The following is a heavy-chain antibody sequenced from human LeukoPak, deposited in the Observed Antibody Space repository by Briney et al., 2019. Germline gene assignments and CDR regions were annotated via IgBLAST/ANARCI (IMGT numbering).Heavy chain of an antibody. D-gene: IGHD2-15*01. Sequence: SETLSLTCTVSGGSISSYYWSWIRQPPGKGLEWIGYIYYSGSTYYNPSLKSRVTISVDTSKNQFSLKLSSVTAADTAVYYCARHCSGGSCFDYWGQGTLVTVSS. CDR2: IYYSGST. CDR3: ARHCSGGSCFDY. J-gene: IGHJ4*02. V-gene: IGHV4-59*04. CDR1: GGSISSYY.